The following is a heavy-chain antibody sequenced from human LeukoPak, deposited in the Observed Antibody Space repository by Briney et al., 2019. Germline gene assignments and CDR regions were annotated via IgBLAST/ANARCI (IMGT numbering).Heavy chain of an antibody. Sequence: TGGSLRLSCAASGFTFSSYSMNWVRQAPGKGLEWVSYISSSSSTIYYADSVKGRFTISRDNAKNSLYLQMNSLRAEDTAVYYCARDNDYGDYVFDYWGQGTLVTVSS. CDR1: GFTFSSYS. J-gene: IGHJ4*02. CDR3: ARDNDYGDYVFDY. CDR2: ISSSSSTI. V-gene: IGHV3-48*01. D-gene: IGHD4-17*01.